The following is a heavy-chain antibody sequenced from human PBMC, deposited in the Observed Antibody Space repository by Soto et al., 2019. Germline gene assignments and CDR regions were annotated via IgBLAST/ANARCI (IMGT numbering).Heavy chain of an antibody. D-gene: IGHD3-9*01. J-gene: IGHJ4*02. Sequence: SETLSLTCTVSGGSISSSIYYWGWIRQPPGKGLEWIGNIFYSGSTYYNPSLKSRVTISVDTSKNQFSLKLSSVTAADTAVYYCAISNVLTGYSAIDYWGQGTLVTVSS. CDR2: IFYSGST. V-gene: IGHV4-39*01. CDR3: AISNVLTGYSAIDY. CDR1: GGSISSSIYY.